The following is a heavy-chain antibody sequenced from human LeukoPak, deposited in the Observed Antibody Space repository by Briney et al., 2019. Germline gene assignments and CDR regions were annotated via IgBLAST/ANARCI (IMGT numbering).Heavy chain of an antibody. CDR2: IYHSGNT. Sequence: SETLSLTCAIYGGSFSGYYWSWIRQSPGKGLEWIGEIYHSGNTIYNPSLESRVTISRDTSKNQFSLNLTSVTAADTAVYYCARGIFPEIWGQGTLVTVSS. V-gene: IGHV4-34*01. CDR1: GGSFSGYY. CDR3: ARGIFPEI. J-gene: IGHJ4*02. D-gene: IGHD3-3*01.